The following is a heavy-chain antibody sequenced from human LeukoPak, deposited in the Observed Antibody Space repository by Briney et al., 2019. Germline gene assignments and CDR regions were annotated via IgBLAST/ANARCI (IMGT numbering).Heavy chain of an antibody. CDR1: GGTFSSYA. V-gene: IGHV1-69*05. CDR3: AEDYGGSTSSDTWFDP. Sequence: GSSVKVSCKASGGTFSSYAISWVRQAPGQGLEWMGGIIPIFGTANYAQKVQGRVTITTDESTSTAYMELSSLRSEDTAVYYCAEDYGGSTSSDTWFDPRGPGTPVTVSS. CDR2: IIPIFGTA. D-gene: IGHD6-6*01. J-gene: IGHJ5*01.